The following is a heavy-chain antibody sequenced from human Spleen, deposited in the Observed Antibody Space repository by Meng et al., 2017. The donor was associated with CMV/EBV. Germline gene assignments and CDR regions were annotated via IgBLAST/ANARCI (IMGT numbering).Heavy chain of an antibody. D-gene: IGHD2-2*01. CDR2: IYYTGTT. CDR3: ARSGPSTSDLM. V-gene: IGHV4-39*07. Sequence: PLEEGGVGQLNASENFSLTCSVFGSPHTSSINNYWAWIRQPPGKGLEWIGIIYYTGTTYYNPSLKSRVTISVDTSKSQFSLKLNSVTAADTAVYYCARSGPSTSDLMWGQGTLVTVSS. CDR1: GSPHTSSINNY. J-gene: IGHJ4*02.